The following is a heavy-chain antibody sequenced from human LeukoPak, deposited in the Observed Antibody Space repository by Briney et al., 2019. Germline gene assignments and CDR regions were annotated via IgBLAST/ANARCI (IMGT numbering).Heavy chain of an antibody. CDR1: GFTFSSYW. J-gene: IGHJ5*01. CDR3: ARDWGVYSSGWFVY. D-gene: IGHD6-19*01. V-gene: IGHV3-7*01. Sequence: GGSLRLSCAASGFTFSSYWMSWVRQAPGQGMEWVANIKKDGSEKYCVDSVKGRLAISSDNTKNSLFLQMNSLRAEDTAVYYCARDWGVYSSGWFVYWGEGTLVAVSS. CDR2: IKKDGSEK.